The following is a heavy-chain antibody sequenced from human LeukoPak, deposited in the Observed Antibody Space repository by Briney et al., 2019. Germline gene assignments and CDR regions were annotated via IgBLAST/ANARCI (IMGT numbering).Heavy chain of an antibody. D-gene: IGHD3-3*01. CDR1: GFTFSSYA. J-gene: IGHJ6*02. V-gene: IGHV3-23*01. CDR3: AKGSAFDFWSGYDGMDV. Sequence: GGSLRLSCAASGFTFSSYAMSWVRQAPGKGLEWVSAISGSGGSTYYADSVKGQFTISRDNSKNTLYLQMNSLRAEDTAVYYCAKGSAFDFWSGYDGMDVWGQGTTVTVSS. CDR2: ISGSGGST.